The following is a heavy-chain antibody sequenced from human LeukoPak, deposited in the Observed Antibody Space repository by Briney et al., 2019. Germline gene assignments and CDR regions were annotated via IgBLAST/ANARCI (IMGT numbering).Heavy chain of an antibody. CDR3: ARPSRNSGHD. D-gene: IGHD6-19*01. V-gene: IGHV3-74*01. CDR1: RFIFSSYW. CDR2: INSDGSST. J-gene: IGHJ4*02. Sequence: PGGSLRLSCAASRFIFSSYWMHWVRQAPGKGLAWVSRINSDGSSTSYADSVKGRFTISRDNAKNTLYLQMNSLRAEDTAVYYCARPSRNSGHDWGQGTLVTVSS.